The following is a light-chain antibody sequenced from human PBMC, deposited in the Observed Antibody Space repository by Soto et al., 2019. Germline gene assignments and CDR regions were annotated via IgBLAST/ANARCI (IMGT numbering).Light chain of an antibody. CDR1: QSVSSSY. CDR2: GAS. CDR3: QQYGSSPPIT. V-gene: IGKV3-20*01. Sequence: EIVLTQSPGTLSLSPGERATLSFRASQSVSSSYLAWYQQKPGQAPRLLIYGASSRATGIPDRFSGSGSGTDFTLNISSLEPEDFAVYYCQQYGSSPPITFGQGTRLESK. J-gene: IGKJ5*01.